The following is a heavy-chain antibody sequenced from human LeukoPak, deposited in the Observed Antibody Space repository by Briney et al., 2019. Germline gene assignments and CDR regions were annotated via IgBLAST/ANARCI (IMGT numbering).Heavy chain of an antibody. Sequence: QPGGSLRLSCAASGFTFNAYAIHWVRQAPGKGLEWVSLVKGDGVTTDYANSVKGRFTVSRDNSKTSLYLQMSNLRTEDTALYYCVRDTGSGWDFDYWSQGTLVTVSS. CDR1: GFTFNAYA. CDR2: VKGDGVTT. V-gene: IGHV3-43*02. D-gene: IGHD6-19*01. CDR3: VRDTGSGWDFDY. J-gene: IGHJ4*02.